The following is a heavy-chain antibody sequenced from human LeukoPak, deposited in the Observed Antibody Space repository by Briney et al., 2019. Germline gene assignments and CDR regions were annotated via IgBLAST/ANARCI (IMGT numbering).Heavy chain of an antibody. CDR3: ARDANSYGTFFYYYYGMDV. Sequence: PGGSLRLSCAASGFTFSSYSMNWVRQAPGKGLEWVSSISSSSYIYYADSVKGRFTISRDNAKNSLYLQMNSLRAEDTAVYYCARDANSYGTFFYYYYGMDVWGQGTTVTVSS. CDR2: ISSSSYI. J-gene: IGHJ6*02. CDR1: GFTFSSYS. D-gene: IGHD5-18*01. V-gene: IGHV3-21*01.